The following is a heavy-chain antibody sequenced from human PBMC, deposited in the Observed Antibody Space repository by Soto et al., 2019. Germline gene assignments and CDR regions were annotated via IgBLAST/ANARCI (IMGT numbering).Heavy chain of an antibody. CDR1: GASVRSGSYY. CDR3: ARLGAYYQSLDP. J-gene: IGHJ5*02. Sequence: SETLSLTCTVSGASVRSGSYYWSWIRQPPGKGLEWIGYMDYSGSTSYNPSLKSRVTISVDTSKNQFSLRLTSVTAADSAVYYCARLGAYYQSLDPWGPGTLVTVSS. V-gene: IGHV4-61*01. D-gene: IGHD2-21*01. CDR2: MDYSGST.